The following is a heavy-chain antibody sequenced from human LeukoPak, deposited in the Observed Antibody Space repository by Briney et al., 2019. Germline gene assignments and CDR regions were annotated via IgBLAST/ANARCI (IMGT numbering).Heavy chain of an antibody. CDR1: GFTFDDYA. D-gene: IGHD3-22*01. Sequence: GGSLRLSCAASGFTFDDYAMHWVRQAPGKGLEWVSLISGDGGSTYYADSVKGRFTISRDNSKNSLYLQMNSLRTEDTALYYCVKDTNYYDSSGYRYWGQGTLVTVSS. V-gene: IGHV3-43*02. CDR3: VKDTNYYDSSGYRY. J-gene: IGHJ4*02. CDR2: ISGDGGST.